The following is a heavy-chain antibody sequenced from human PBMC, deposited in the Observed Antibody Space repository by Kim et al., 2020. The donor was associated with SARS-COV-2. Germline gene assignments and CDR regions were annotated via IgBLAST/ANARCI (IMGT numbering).Heavy chain of an antibody. CDR2: ISSSSSDI. V-gene: IGHV3-21*01. J-gene: IGHJ3*02. Sequence: GGSLRLSCAASGFTFSSYSMNWVRQAPGKGLEWVSSISSSSSDIYYADPVKGRSTTSRDNAKNSLYLQMNSLRAEDTAVYYCAGAGSGKYRHAFAIWGQGATCSVSS. CDR1: GFTFSSYS. D-gene: IGHD3-10*01. CDR3: AGAGSGKYRHAFAI.